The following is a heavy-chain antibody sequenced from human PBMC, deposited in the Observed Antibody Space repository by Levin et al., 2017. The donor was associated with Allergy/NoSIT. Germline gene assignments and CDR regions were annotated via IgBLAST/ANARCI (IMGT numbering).Heavy chain of an antibody. CDR2: ISYDGNKK. CDR1: GFTFSSYA. V-gene: IGHV3-30*18. J-gene: IGHJ4*02. Sequence: GGSLRLSCAASGFTFSSYAMHWVRQAPGKGLEWVATISYDGNKKYYADSVKGRFTIPRDDSKNTVYLQMNSLRTDDTAVYYCAKDLGLGDSYAPGYWGQGTLVTVSS. D-gene: IGHD5-18*01. CDR3: AKDLGLGDSYAPGY.